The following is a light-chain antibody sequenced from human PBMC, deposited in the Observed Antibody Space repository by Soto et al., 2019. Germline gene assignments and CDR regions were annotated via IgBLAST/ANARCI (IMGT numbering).Light chain of an antibody. V-gene: IGLV2-14*01. CDR3: ISYTGSSTSYV. CDR1: RSDIGSYNY. Sequence: QSALTQPASVSGSPGQSFTISCSGTRSDIGSYNYVAWYQQFPGKTPKILIYGVSNRPSGVSSRFSGSKSGNTASLTISGLQAEDEADYYCISYTGSSTSYVFGSGTKVTVL. CDR2: GVS. J-gene: IGLJ1*01.